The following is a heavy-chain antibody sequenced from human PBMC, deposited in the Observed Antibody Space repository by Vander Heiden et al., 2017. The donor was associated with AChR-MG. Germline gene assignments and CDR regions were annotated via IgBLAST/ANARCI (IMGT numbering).Heavy chain of an antibody. Sequence: QVQLVQSGAEVKKPGASVKVSCKASGYTFTSYYMHWVRQAPGQGLEWMGIINPSGGSTSYAQKFQGRVTMTRDTSTSTVYMELSSLRSEDTAVYYCARETGGGIMRFGSIDYWGQGTLVTVSS. CDR3: ARETGGGIMRFGSIDY. V-gene: IGHV1-46*01. D-gene: IGHD3-10*01. CDR1: GYTFTSYY. J-gene: IGHJ4*02. CDR2: INPSGGST.